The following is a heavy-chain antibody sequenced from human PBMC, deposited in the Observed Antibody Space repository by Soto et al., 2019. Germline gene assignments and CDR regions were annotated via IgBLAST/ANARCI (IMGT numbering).Heavy chain of an antibody. CDR3: SRTQAGGYYYDYGTED. CDR2: IWYDGSNK. D-gene: IGHD3-16*01. Sequence: QGKGLEWVAVIWYDGSNKYYADSVKGRFTISRDNSKNTLYLQMNSLRAEDAAVYYCSRTQAGGYYYDYGTEDCGQAPTVNVSS. J-gene: IGHJ6*02. V-gene: IGHV3-33*01.